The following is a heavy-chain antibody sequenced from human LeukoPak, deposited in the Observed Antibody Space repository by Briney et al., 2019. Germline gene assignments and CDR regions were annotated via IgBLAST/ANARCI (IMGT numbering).Heavy chain of an antibody. V-gene: IGHV4-39*07. CDR1: SGSISTSNYY. CDR2: IFYSGST. CDR3: ARSSGWYSQTFDP. J-gene: IGHJ5*02. Sequence: SETLSLTCTVSSGSISTSNYYWGWVRQPPGKALEWIGNIFYSGSTYYSPSLKSRVTISVDTSKNQFSLKLSSVTAADTAVYYCARSSGWYSQTFDPWGQGTLVTVSS. D-gene: IGHD6-19*01.